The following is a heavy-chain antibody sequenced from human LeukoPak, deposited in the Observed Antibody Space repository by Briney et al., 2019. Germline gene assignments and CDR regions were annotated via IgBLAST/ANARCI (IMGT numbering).Heavy chain of an antibody. CDR2: ISSDGSNT. V-gene: IGHV3-30-3*01. CDR1: GFTFSSYA. D-gene: IGHD2-15*01. Sequence: GGSLRLSCAASGFTFSSYAIHWVRQAPGKGLEWVAVISSDGSNTYYADSVKGRFTISRDNSKNTLYLQMNSLRAEDTAVYYCARSRQGSGLFSFWGQGTLVAVSS. J-gene: IGHJ4*02. CDR3: ARSRQGSGLFSF.